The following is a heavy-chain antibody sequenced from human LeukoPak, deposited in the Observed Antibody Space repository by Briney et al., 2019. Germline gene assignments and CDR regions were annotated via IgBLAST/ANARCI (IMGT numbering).Heavy chain of an antibody. D-gene: IGHD1-26*01. V-gene: IGHV3-30*03. CDR3: ATSWELHDAFDI. CDR2: ISYDGSNK. CDR1: GFTFSSYG. J-gene: IGHJ3*02. Sequence: GRSLRLSCAASGFTFSSYGMHWVRQAPGKGLEWVAVISYDGSNKYYADSVKGRFTISRDNAKNSLYLQMNSLRAEDTAVYYCATSWELHDAFDIWGQGTMVTVSS.